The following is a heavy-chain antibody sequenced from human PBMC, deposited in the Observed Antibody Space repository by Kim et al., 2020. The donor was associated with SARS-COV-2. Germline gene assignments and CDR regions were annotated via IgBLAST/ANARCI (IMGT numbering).Heavy chain of an antibody. CDR3: TTLATTTYYDILTGYYRLDY. J-gene: IGHJ4*02. D-gene: IGHD3-9*01. V-gene: IGHV3-15*01. Sequence: GRFTRSRDDSKNTLYLQMNSLKTEDTAVYYCTTLATTTYYDILTGYYRLDYWGQGTLVTVSS.